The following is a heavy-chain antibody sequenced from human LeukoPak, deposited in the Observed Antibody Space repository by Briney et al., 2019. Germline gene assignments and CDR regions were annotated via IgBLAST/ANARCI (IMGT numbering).Heavy chain of an antibody. D-gene: IGHD3-16*01. J-gene: IGHJ4*02. CDR3: AREAGGGYYFDY. V-gene: IGHV3-30*03. CDR1: GFTFSSYG. Sequence: GRSLRLSCAASGFTFSSYGMHWVRQAPGKGLEWVAVISYDGSNKYYADSVKGRFTISRDNSKNTLYLQMNSLRAEDTAVYYCAREAGGGYYFDYWGQGTLVTVSS. CDR2: ISYDGSNK.